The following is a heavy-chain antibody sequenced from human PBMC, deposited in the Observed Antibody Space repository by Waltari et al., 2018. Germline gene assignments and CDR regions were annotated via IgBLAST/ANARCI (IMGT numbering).Heavy chain of an antibody. V-gene: IGHV3-9*01. CDR1: GFNFYDYA. Sequence: EVQLVESGGGLVQPGRSLRLSCAAAGFNFYDYAMHWVRQVPGTGLEWCAVVGWSGATVGYADSVNGRFAISRDNAKNSLYLQMNSLRVEDTAFYDCAASRGVYGYFDVWGRGTLVSVSS. CDR2: VGWSGATV. D-gene: IGHD2-2*01. J-gene: IGHJ2*01. CDR3: AASRGVYGYFDV.